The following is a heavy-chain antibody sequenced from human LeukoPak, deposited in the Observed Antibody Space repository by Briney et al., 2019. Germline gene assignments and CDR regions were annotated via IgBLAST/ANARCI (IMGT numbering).Heavy chain of an antibody. D-gene: IGHD5-12*01. CDR2: ISSGGYTI. V-gene: IGHV3-48*03. J-gene: IGHJ5*02. Sequence: GGSLRLSCAASGFTFSSYDMKWVRQAPGKGLEWVSSISSGGYTIYYADSVKGRFTISRDNAKNSLFLQMNSLRAEDTAVYYCARVRGYSGYVLGYWLDPWGQGTLVTVSS. CDR3: ARVRGYSGYVLGYWLDP. CDR1: GFTFSSYD.